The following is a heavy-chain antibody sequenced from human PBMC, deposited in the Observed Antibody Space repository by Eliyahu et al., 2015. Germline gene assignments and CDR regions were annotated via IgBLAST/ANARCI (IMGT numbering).Heavy chain of an antibody. CDR3: AMSDYYESSGYWAY. Sequence: QVQLQESGPGLLKPSXXLSLIXTVSXXSISNYYWSWVRQPAGKXXEWIGXIFTSGRTNYNPPLKSRVTMSVDTSKNQFSLKLSSVTAADTAVYYCAMSDYYESSGYWAYWGQGILVTVSS. D-gene: IGHD3-22*01. V-gene: IGHV4-4*07. CDR1: XXSISNYY. J-gene: IGHJ4*02. CDR2: IFTSGRT.